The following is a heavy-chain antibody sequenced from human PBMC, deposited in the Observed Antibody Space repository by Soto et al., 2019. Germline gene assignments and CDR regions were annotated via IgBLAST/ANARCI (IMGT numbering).Heavy chain of an antibody. D-gene: IGHD3-10*01. CDR3: ARVKASGVNFDY. CDR2: IYHSGST. J-gene: IGHJ4*02. Sequence: SETLSLTCAVSGGSISRRNWWSWGRQPPGKGLEWIGEIYHSGSTSYNPSLKSRVTISVDKSKNQFSLKLSSVTAADTAVYYCARVKASGVNFDYWGQGTLVTVSS. CDR1: GGSISRRNW. V-gene: IGHV4-4*02.